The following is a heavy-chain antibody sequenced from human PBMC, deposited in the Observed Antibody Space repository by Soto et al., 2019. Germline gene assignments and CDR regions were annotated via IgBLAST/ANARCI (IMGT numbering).Heavy chain of an antibody. CDR2: IKSKTDGGTT. CDR3: TTTPAAPYWYYFDY. J-gene: IGHJ4*02. D-gene: IGHD2-2*01. Sequence: GGSLRLSCAASGFTFSNAWMSWVRQAPGKGLEWVGRIKSKTDGGTTDYAAPVKGRFTISRDDSKNTLYLQMNSLKTEDTAVYYCTTTPAAPYWYYFDYWGQGTLVTVSS. V-gene: IGHV3-15*01. CDR1: GFTFSNAW.